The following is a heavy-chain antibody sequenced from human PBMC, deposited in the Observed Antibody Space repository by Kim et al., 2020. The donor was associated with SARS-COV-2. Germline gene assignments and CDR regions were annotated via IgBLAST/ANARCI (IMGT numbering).Heavy chain of an antibody. CDR3: ARDWGDYDPIADALDI. D-gene: IGHD4-17*01. J-gene: IGHJ3*02. CDR2: ISTDNGRT. Sequence: ASVKVSCKASGYTFTSYGMSWLRQAPGQGLEWMGWISTDNGRTNYTQKFQGRVTMTTDTYTSTVYMELTSLRSDDTAVYYCARDWGDYDPIADALDIWG. CDR1: GYTFTSYG. V-gene: IGHV1-18*01.